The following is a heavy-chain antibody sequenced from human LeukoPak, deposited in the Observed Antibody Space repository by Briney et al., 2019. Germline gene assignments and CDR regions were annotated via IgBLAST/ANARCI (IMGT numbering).Heavy chain of an antibody. J-gene: IGHJ4*02. CDR2: FDPEDGET. D-gene: IGHD5-24*01. V-gene: IGHV1-24*01. Sequence: GASVKLSCKVSGYTLTELSMHWVRQAPGKGLEWMGGFDPEDGETIYAQKFQGRVTMTEDTSTDTAYMELSSLRSEDTAVYYCATGTSIIQRTYFDYWGQGTLVTVSS. CDR1: GYTLTELS. CDR3: ATGTSIIQRTYFDY.